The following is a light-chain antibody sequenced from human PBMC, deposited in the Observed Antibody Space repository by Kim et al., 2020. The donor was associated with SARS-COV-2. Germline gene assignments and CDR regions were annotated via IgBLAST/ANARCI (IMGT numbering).Light chain of an antibody. V-gene: IGKV3-20*01. CDR3: QQYSRPPLT. CDR2: AAT. CDR1: QSVSNSY. J-gene: IGKJ4*01. Sequence: PGETATLPCRASQSVSNSYLAWYQQRPGQAPRLLIFAATSRATGIPDRFSGSGSGTDFTLTISGLEPEDFAVYYCQQYSRPPLTFGGGTKGDIK.